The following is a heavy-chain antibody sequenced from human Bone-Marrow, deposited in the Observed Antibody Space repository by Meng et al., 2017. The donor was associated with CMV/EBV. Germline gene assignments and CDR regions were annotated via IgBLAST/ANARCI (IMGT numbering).Heavy chain of an antibody. Sequence: GGSLRLSCAASGFTFSSYGMHWVRQAPGKGLEWVANMNPHGSERNYVDSVKGRFIISRDSAKNSLYLQLNSLRVEDTAVYYCSRENSGLDSWGEGTLVTVSS. J-gene: IGHJ5*01. CDR2: MNPHGSER. CDR1: GFTFSSYG. V-gene: IGHV3-7*01. CDR3: SRENSGLDS.